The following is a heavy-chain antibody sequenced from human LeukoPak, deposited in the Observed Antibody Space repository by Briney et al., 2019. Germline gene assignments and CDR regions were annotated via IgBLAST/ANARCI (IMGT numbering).Heavy chain of an antibody. CDR2: THYTGNN. V-gene: IGHV4-59*01. CDR3: ARWSSSWKAYDC. CDR1: GDSINLYY. J-gene: IGHJ4*02. Sequence: PSETLSLTCEVSGDSINLYYWNWIRRPPGKALQWIGYTHYTGNNKYNPSLKSRVSMSVDVPKKQLTLKLSSVTAADTAVYYCARWSSSWKAYDCWGQGTLVSVSS. D-gene: IGHD6-13*01.